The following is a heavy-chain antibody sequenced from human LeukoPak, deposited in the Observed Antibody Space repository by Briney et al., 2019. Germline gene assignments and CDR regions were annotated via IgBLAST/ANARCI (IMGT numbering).Heavy chain of an antibody. V-gene: IGHV4-59*01. CDR1: GGSISSYY. CDR2: IYYSGCT. J-gene: IGHJ4*02. CDR3: ARGGEFMGIYDILTEYYFDY. D-gene: IGHD3-9*01. Sequence: SETLSLTCTVSGGSISSYYWSWIRQPPGKGLEWIGYIYYSGCTNYNPSLKSRVTISVDTSKNQFSLKLSSVTAADTAVYYCARGGEFMGIYDILTEYYFDYWGQGTLVTVSS.